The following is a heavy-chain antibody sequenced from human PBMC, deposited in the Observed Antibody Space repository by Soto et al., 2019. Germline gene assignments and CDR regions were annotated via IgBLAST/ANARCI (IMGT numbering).Heavy chain of an antibody. Sequence: LRLSCAASGFTFNSYSMNWVRQAPGKGLEWVSSMSRSSRYIYYADSVKGRFTISRDNAKNSVYLQMNSLRAEDTAVYYCARDGGVAATLANYFDYWGQGTLVTVSS. CDR1: GFTFNSYS. D-gene: IGHD2-15*01. CDR3: ARDGGVAATLANYFDY. CDR2: MSRSSRYI. V-gene: IGHV3-21*01. J-gene: IGHJ4*02.